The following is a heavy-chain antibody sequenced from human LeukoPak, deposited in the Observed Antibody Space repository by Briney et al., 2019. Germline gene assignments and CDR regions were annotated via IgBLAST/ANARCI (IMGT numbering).Heavy chain of an antibody. V-gene: IGHV4-61*05. CDR3: AGGVPPDYYYYYGMDV. CDR2: IYYSGST. J-gene: IGHJ6*02. D-gene: IGHD1-26*01. CDR1: GGSISSSSYY. Sequence: SETLSLTCTVSGGSISSSSYYWSWIRQPPGKGLECIGYIYYSGSTNYNPSLKSRVTISVDTSKNQFSLKLSSVTAADTAVYYCAGGVPPDYYYYYGMDVWGQGTTVTVSS.